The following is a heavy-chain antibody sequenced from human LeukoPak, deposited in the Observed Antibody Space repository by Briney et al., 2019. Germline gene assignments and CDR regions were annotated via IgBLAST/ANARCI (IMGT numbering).Heavy chain of an antibody. Sequence: GGSLRPSCSASGYTFSSCAMYWVRRAPGKGLEYVSTISSNGGSTYYADSVKGRFTISRDNSKNTLYLQMSSLRAEDTAVYYCVKAPGTILWAHFDYWGQGTLVTVSS. CDR2: ISSNGGST. CDR1: GYTFSSCA. J-gene: IGHJ4*02. V-gene: IGHV3-64D*06. D-gene: IGHD3-10*01. CDR3: VKAPGTILWAHFDY.